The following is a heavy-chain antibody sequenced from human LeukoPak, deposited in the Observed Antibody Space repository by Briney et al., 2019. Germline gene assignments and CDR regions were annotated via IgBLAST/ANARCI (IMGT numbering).Heavy chain of an antibody. CDR1: GGTFSSYA. CDR2: IIPIFGTA. J-gene: IGHJ6*02. CDR3: ARASRYYDSSGYPSMGV. Sequence: GASVKVSCKASGGTFSSYAISWVRQAPGQGLEWMGGIIPIFGTANYAQKFQGRVTITADESTSTAYMELSSLRSEDTAVYYCARASRYYDSSGYPSMGVWGQGTTVTVSS. V-gene: IGHV1-69*13. D-gene: IGHD3-22*01.